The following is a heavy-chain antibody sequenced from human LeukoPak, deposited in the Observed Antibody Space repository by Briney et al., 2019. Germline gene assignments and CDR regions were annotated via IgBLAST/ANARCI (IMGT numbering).Heavy chain of an antibody. V-gene: IGHV1-2*06. CDR3: ARHLGNYYGSGSPDY. Sequence: ASVKVSCKASGYTFTSYDINWVRQATGQGLEWMGRINPNSGGTNYAQKFQGRVTMTRDTSISTAYMELSRLRSDDTAVYYCARHLGNYYGSGSPDYWGQGTLVTVSS. J-gene: IGHJ4*02. CDR2: INPNSGGT. CDR1: GYTFTSYD. D-gene: IGHD3-10*01.